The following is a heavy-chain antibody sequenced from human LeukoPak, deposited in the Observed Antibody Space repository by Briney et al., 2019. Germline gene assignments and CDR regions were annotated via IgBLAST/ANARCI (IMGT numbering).Heavy chain of an antibody. V-gene: IGHV1-18*01. J-gene: IGHJ3*02. CDR3: VFDVPAAAFDI. D-gene: IGHD2-2*01. CDR1: GYTFTSYG. Sequence: ASVKVSCKASGYTFTSYGISWVRQAPGQGLEWMGWISAYNGNTNYAQKLQGRVTMTTDTSTSTAYMELRSLRSDDAAVYYCVFDVPAAAFDIWGQGTMVTVSS. CDR2: ISAYNGNT.